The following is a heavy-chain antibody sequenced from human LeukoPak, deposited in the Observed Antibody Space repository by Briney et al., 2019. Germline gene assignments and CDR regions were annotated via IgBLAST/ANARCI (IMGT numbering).Heavy chain of an antibody. CDR2: IYYSGST. D-gene: IGHD3-3*01. CDR1: GGSISTYY. CDR3: ARIDYDFWSGPTFNWFDP. V-gene: IGHV4-59*01. J-gene: IGHJ5*02. Sequence: PSEILSLTCTVSGGSISTYYWSWIRQPPGKGLEWIGYIYYSGSTNYNPSLKSRVTISVDTSKNQFSLKLSSVTAADTAVYYCARIDYDFWSGPTFNWFDPWGQGTLVTVSS.